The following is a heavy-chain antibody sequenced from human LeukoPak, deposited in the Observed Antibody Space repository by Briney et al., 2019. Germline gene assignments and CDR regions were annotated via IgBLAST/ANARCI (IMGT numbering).Heavy chain of an antibody. J-gene: IGHJ4*02. CDR2: IKSKTDGGTT. Sequence: GESLRLSCAASGFTFSNAWMSWVRQAPGKGLEWVGRIKSKTDGGTTDYAAPVKGRFTISRDDSKNTLYLQMNSLKTEDTAVYYCTTDDDSGYGTGIDYWGQGTLVTVSS. CDR3: TTDDDSGYGTGIDY. V-gene: IGHV3-15*01. D-gene: IGHD5-12*01. CDR1: GFTFSNAW.